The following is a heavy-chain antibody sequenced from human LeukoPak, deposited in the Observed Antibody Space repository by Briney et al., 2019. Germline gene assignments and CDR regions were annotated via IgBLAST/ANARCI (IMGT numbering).Heavy chain of an antibody. Sequence: PGGSLRLSCAASGFTFSSYWMSWVRQAPGKGLEWVSNIKQDGSEKYYVDSVKGRFTISRDNAKNSLYLQMNSLRAEDRAIYYCARHRRIADYYDRSYDALDMWGQGTMFTVSS. V-gene: IGHV3-7*01. CDR2: IKQDGSEK. D-gene: IGHD3-22*01. CDR1: GFTFSSYW. CDR3: ARHRRIADYYDRSYDALDM. J-gene: IGHJ3*02.